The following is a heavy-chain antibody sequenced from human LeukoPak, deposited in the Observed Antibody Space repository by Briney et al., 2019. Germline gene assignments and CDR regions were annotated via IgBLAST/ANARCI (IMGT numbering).Heavy chain of an antibody. CDR1: GVTFSSYG. CDR3: AKDLTSFYHYGMDV. J-gene: IGHJ6*02. V-gene: IGHV3-30*18. Sequence: PGGSVRLFCAASGVTFSSYGMQWVRQAPGKGLEWVVVISYDGSNKYYADSVKGRFTISRDNSKHTLYLQMNSLRAEDTAVYYCAKDLTSFYHYGMDVWGQGTTVTVSS. CDR2: ISYDGSNK.